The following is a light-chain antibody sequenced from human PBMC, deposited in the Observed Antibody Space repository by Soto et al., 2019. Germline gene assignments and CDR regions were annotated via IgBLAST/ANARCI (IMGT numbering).Light chain of an antibody. J-gene: IGKJ5*01. Sequence: DIQMTQSPSSVSASVGDRVTITCRASPGISSWLAWYQQKPGKAPNLLIYAASSLQSGVPSRFSGSGSGTDFTLTISSLQPEDFATYYCQQSNSFPITFGQGTRLEIK. CDR1: PGISSW. CDR2: AAS. V-gene: IGKV1D-12*01. CDR3: QQSNSFPIT.